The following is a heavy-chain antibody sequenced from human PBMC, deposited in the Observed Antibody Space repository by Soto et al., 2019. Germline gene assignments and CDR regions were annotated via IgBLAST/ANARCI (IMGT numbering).Heavy chain of an antibody. CDR3: ARLGWGDHYYASSGYHEYFQH. Sequence: QVQLQESGPGLVKPSQTLSLTCTVSGGSISSGGYYWSWIRQHPGKGLEWIGYIYYSGSTYYNPSLKSRVTISVDTSKNQFSTKLGSVTAADTAVYYCARLGWGDHYYASSGYHEYFQHWGQGTLVTVSS. V-gene: IGHV4-31*03. CDR1: GGSISSGGYY. CDR2: IYYSGST. J-gene: IGHJ1*01. D-gene: IGHD3-22*01.